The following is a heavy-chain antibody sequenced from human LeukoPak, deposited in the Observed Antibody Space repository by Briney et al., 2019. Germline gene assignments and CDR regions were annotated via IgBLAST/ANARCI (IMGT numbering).Heavy chain of an antibody. CDR1: RVTLFSYA. CDR2: FYGSGGYT. CDR3: AKCGGDPVLLWFGELSHYYYGMDV. V-gene: IGHV3-23*01. J-gene: IGHJ6*02. Sequence: PGGAPRLSCAASRVTLFSYALSWVRPAPGEGLEWGSAFYGSGGYTYYADSVKGRFTISRDNSKNTLYLQMNSLRAEDTAVYYCAKCGGDPVLLWFGELSHYYYGMDVWGQGTTITVSS. D-gene: IGHD3-10*01.